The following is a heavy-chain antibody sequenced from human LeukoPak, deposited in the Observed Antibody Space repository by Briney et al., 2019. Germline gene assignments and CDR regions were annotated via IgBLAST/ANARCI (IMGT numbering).Heavy chain of an antibody. V-gene: IGHV4-59*01. D-gene: IGHD3-10*01. J-gene: IGHJ3*02. Sequence: SETLSLTCTVSGGFFSSYYWSWIRQPPGKGLGWVGYIYYSGSTNCNPSLKSRVTISVDTSKNQFSLKLSSVTAADTAVYYCAKDHSRRLSRGLDAFDIWGQGTMVTVSS. CDR3: AKDHSRRLSRGLDAFDI. CDR1: GGFFSSYY. CDR2: IYYSGST.